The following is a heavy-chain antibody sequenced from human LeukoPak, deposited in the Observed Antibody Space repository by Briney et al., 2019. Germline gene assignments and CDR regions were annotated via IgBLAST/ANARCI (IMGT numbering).Heavy chain of an antibody. D-gene: IGHD6-25*01. CDR1: GYTFTSYD. Sequence: GASVKVSCKASGYTFTSYDINWVRQATGQGLEWMGWMNPNSGNTGYAQKFQGRVTITRNTSISTAYMELSSLRSEDTAVYYCARGPAARWKNWFDPWGQGTLVTVSS. CDR2: MNPNSGNT. CDR3: ARGPAARWKNWFDP. V-gene: IGHV1-8*03. J-gene: IGHJ5*02.